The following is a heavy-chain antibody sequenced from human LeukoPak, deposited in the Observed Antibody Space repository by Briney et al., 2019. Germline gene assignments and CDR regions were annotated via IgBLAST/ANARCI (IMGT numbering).Heavy chain of an antibody. CDR1: GDSISRSRYF. CDR3: ASGYSSSQWDY. Sequence: SETLSLTCTVSGDSISRSRYFWGWIRQPPGKGLERVGNIYYSGSTYYNPSLKSRVTMLVDTSKNQFSLKLSSVTAADTAVYYCASGYSSSQWDYWGQGTLVTVSS. CDR2: IYYSGST. V-gene: IGHV4-39*07. J-gene: IGHJ4*02. D-gene: IGHD6-13*01.